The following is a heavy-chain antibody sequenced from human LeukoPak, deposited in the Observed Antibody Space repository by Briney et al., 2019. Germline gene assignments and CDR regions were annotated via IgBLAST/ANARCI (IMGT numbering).Heavy chain of an antibody. D-gene: IGHD3-22*01. J-gene: IGHJ4*02. V-gene: IGHV4-39*07. CDR3: ARWYYTGSGYYYDF. Sequence: PSETLSLTCTVSGGSISSNSYYWGWIRQPPGKGLEWIGEINHSGTTNYNPSLRSRVTISVDKSKSQFSLKLSSVTAADTAFYYCARWYYTGSGYYYDFWGQGTLVTVSS. CDR1: GGSISSNSYY. CDR2: INHSGTT.